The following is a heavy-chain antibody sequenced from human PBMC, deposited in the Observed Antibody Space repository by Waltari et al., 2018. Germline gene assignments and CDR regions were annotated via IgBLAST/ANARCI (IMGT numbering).Heavy chain of an antibody. V-gene: IGHV4-59*01. D-gene: IGHD3-10*01. CDR2: IYYSGST. CDR3: ARSDQRITMVRGVIGYYYYGMDV. Sequence: QVQLQESGPGLVKPSETLSLTCTVSGGSISSYYWSWIRQPPGKGLEWIGYIYYSGSTKYNPSRKGRVTISVDTSKNQVSLKLSSVTAADTAGYYCARSDQRITMVRGVIGYYYYGMDVWGQGTTVTVSS. J-gene: IGHJ6*02. CDR1: GGSISSYY.